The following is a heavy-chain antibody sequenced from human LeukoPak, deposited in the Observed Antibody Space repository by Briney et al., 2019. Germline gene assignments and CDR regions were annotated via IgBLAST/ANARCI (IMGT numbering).Heavy chain of an antibody. V-gene: IGHV1-2*02. CDR1: GNTFTGYY. J-gene: IGHJ4*02. Sequence: ASVKVSCKASGNTFTGYYMHWVRQAPGQGLEWMGWINPNSGGTNYAQKFQGRVTMTRDTSISTAYMELSRLRSDNTAVYYCARDGGSHLTRGLDYWGQGTLVTVSS. CDR2: INPNSGGT. D-gene: IGHD3-16*01. CDR3: ARDGGSHLTRGLDY.